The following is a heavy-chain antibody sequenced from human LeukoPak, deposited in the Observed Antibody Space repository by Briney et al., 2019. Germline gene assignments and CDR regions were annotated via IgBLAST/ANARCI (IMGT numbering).Heavy chain of an antibody. CDR2: INHSGST. CDR1: GGSFSGYY. V-gene: IGHV4-34*01. CDR3: ARGLPNREEGCGGDCYSGWGVDY. D-gene: IGHD2-21*02. J-gene: IGHJ4*02. Sequence: SETLSLTCAVYGGSFSGYYWSWIRQPPGKGLEWIGEINHSGSTNYNPSLKSRVTISVDTTKNQFSLKLSSVTAADTAVYYCARGLPNREEGCGGDCYSGWGVDYWGQGTLVTVSS.